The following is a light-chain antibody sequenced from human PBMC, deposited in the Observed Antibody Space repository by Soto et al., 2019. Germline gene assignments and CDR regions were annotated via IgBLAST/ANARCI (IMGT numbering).Light chain of an antibody. V-gene: IGLV1-44*01. CDR3: AAWDDSRDGEWL. CDR2: YTN. J-gene: IGLJ3*02. CDR1: GCNLERKP. Sequence: QSVLTQPPSASGTPGQRVTISCSGGGCNLERKPVLWYQHLPGTAPKLLIYYTNQRPSGVPDRFSGSKSGASASLAISGLQSEDEAHYYCAAWDDSRDGEWLFGGGTKLTVL.